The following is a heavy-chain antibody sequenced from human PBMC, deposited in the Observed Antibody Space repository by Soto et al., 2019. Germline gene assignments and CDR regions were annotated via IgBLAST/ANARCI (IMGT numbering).Heavy chain of an antibody. Sequence: ASVKVSCKASGYTFTGYYMHWVRQAPGQGLEWMGWINPNSGGTNYAQKFQGWVTMTRDTSISTAYMELSRLRSDDTAVYYCARDRWYYYDGSGYMGPPYYGMDVWGQGTTVTVSS. CDR1: GYTFTGYY. CDR2: INPNSGGT. D-gene: IGHD3-22*01. J-gene: IGHJ6*02. CDR3: ARDRWYYYDGSGYMGPPYYGMDV. V-gene: IGHV1-2*04.